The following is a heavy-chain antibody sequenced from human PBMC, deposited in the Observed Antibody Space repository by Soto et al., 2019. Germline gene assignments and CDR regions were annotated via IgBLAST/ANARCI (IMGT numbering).Heavy chain of an antibody. J-gene: IGHJ4*02. Sequence: SETLSLTCTVSGGSISSGGYYWSWIRQHPGKGLEWIGYIYYSGSTYYNPSLKSRVTISVDTSKNQFSLKLSSVTAADTAVYYCARDRRYSYYIDYWGQGTLVTVSS. CDR2: IYYSGST. V-gene: IGHV4-31*03. CDR1: GGSISSGGYY. CDR3: ARDRRYSYYIDY. D-gene: IGHD5-18*01.